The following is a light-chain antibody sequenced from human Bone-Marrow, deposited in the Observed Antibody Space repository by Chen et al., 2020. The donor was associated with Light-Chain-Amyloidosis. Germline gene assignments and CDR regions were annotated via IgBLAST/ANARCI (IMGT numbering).Light chain of an antibody. CDR3: QSADSSGTYEVI. Sequence: SYELTQPLSVSVSPGQTARITCSGDDLPTKYAYWYQQKPGQAPVLVIHRDTERPSGISERFSGSSSRTTATLTISGVQAEDEADYHCQSADSSGTYEVIFGGGTKLTVL. V-gene: IGLV3-25*03. CDR2: RDT. CDR1: DLPTKY. J-gene: IGLJ2*01.